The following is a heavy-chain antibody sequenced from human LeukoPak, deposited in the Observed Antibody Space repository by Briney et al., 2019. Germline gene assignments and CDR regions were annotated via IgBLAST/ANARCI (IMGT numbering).Heavy chain of an antibody. Sequence: PGGSLRLSCAASGFTFGSYGMHWVRQAPGKGLEWVAVIWYDGSNKYYADSVKGRFTISRDNSKNTLYLQMNSLRAEDTAVYYCARDSFVLARRGYFDYWGQGTLVTVSS. CDR3: ARDSFVLARRGYFDY. CDR2: IWYDGSNK. J-gene: IGHJ4*02. D-gene: IGHD3-16*01. V-gene: IGHV3-33*01. CDR1: GFTFGSYG.